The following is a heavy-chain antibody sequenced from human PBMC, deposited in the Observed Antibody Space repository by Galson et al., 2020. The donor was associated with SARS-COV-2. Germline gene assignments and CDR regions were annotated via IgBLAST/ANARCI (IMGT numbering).Heavy chain of an antibody. Sequence: GGSLRLSCAASGFTFSDYFMSWVRQAPGKGLEWVSYLTSSGSYINYADSVKGRFTISRDNAKNSLNLQMNSLRVEDTAVYYCARVGDCSGGICYGAEYFQHWGQGTLVTVSS. D-gene: IGHD2-15*01. V-gene: IGHV3-11*04. CDR2: LTSSGSYI. CDR1: GFTFSDYF. CDR3: ARVGDCSGGICYGAEYFQH. J-gene: IGHJ1*01.